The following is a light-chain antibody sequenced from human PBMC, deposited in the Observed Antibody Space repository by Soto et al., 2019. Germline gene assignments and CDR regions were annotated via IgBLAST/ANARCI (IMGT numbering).Light chain of an antibody. CDR1: QDISDV. J-gene: IGKJ5*01. CDR3: QQFYDLPIT. Sequence: DIQMTQSPSALSASVGDRVTITCQASQDISDVLNWYQQQPGKAPKVLIYDASKLQTGVPSRFSGRSSGKDFTFTISSLQPDDSGTYYCQQFYDLPITFGQGTRLEIK. CDR2: DAS. V-gene: IGKV1-33*01.